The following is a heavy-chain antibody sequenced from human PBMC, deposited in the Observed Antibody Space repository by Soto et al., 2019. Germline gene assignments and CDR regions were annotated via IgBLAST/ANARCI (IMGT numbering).Heavy chain of an antibody. D-gene: IGHD4-17*01. V-gene: IGHV4-59*01. CDR2: IYYSGST. J-gene: IGHJ5*02. CDR1: GGSISSYY. Sequence: QVQLQESGPGLVKPSETLSLTCTVSGGSISSYYWSWIRQPPGKGLEWIGYIYYSGSTNYNPSLKSRVTISVDTSKNQFSLKLSSVTAADTAVYYCARVHGGDYGDYVSGPNWFDPWGQGTLVTVSS. CDR3: ARVHGGDYGDYVSGPNWFDP.